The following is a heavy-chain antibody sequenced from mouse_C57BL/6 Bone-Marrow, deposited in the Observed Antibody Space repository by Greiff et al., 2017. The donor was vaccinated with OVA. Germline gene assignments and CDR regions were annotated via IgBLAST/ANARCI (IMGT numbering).Heavy chain of an antibody. CDR3: AREDYYGSRYYAMDY. Sequence: QVQLQQSGPELVKPGASVKISCKASGYTFTDYYINWVKQRPGQGLEWIGWIFPGSGSTHYNEKFKGKATLTVDKSSSTAYMLLSSLTSEDSAVYFCAREDYYGSRYYAMDYWGQGTSVTVSS. D-gene: IGHD1-1*01. CDR1: GYTFTDYY. CDR2: IFPGSGST. V-gene: IGHV1-75*01. J-gene: IGHJ4*01.